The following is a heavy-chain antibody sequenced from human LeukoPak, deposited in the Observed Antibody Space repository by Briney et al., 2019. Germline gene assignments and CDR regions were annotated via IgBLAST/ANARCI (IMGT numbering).Heavy chain of an antibody. CDR3: ARVGGYCSGGSCYSSFDY. D-gene: IGHD2-15*01. V-gene: IGHV3-11*06. CDR2: ISSSSSYI. CDR1: GFTFSDYY. Sequence: PGGSLRLSCAASGFTFSDYYMSWIRQAPGKGLEWVSYISSSSSYIYYADSVKGRFTISRDNAKNSLYLQMNSLRAEDTAVYYCARVGGYCSGGSCYSSFDYWGQGTLVTVSS. J-gene: IGHJ4*02.